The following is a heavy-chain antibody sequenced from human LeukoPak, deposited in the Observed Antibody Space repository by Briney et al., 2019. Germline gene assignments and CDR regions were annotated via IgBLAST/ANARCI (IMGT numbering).Heavy chain of an antibody. D-gene: IGHD3-16*01. Sequence: PSETLSLTCTVSGVSISSYYWSWIRQPPGKGLECIGYIYISGDTNYSPSLKSRVTMSLDTSKNQFSLKLSSLTAADTAVYYCARGARLFDSWGQGTLVTVSP. J-gene: IGHJ4*02. CDR3: ARGARLFDS. V-gene: IGHV4-4*09. CDR1: GVSISSYY. CDR2: IYISGDT.